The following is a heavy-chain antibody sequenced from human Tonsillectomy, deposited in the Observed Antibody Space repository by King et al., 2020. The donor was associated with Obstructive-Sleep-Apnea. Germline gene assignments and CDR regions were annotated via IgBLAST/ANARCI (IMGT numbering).Heavy chain of an antibody. D-gene: IGHD2-15*01. Sequence: VQLVESGGGVVQPGRSLRLSCAASGFTFSSYGMHWVRQAPGKGLEWVAVIWYDGSNKYYADSVKGRFTISGDNSKNTLYLQMNSLRAEDTDVYYCATDLGLPTDGSGGSCYSDNYYYGIDVWGQGTTVTVSS. V-gene: IGHV3-33*01. CDR3: ATDLGLPTDGSGGSCYSDNYYYGIDV. CDR2: IWYDGSNK. CDR1: GFTFSSYG. J-gene: IGHJ6*02.